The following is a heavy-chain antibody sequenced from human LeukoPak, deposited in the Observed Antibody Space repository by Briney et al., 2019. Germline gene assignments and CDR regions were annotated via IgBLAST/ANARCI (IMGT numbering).Heavy chain of an antibody. D-gene: IGHD6-6*01. CDR3: ARGSIAARRAFDI. V-gene: IGHV4-4*07. CDR2: IYTSGST. Sequence: SGXXXXSYYWSWIRQPAGKGLEWIGRIYTSGSTNYNPSLKSRVTMSVDTSKNQFSLKLSSVTAADTAVYYCARGSIAARRAFDIWGQGTMVTVSS. CDR1: GXXXXSYY. J-gene: IGHJ3*02.